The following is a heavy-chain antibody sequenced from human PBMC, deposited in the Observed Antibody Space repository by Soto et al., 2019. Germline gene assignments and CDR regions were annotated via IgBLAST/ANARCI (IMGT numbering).Heavy chain of an antibody. J-gene: IGHJ6*02. Sequence: GASVKVSCKASGYTFTSYGISWVRQAPGQGLEWMGWISAYNGDTNYAQKLQGRVTMTPDTSTSTAYMELRSLRSDDTAVYYCARDVVVQLERGYPSLNYYYGMDVWGQGTTVTVSS. CDR2: ISAYNGDT. CDR1: GYTFTSYG. CDR3: ARDVVVQLERGYPSLNYYYGMDV. V-gene: IGHV1-18*04. D-gene: IGHD1-1*01.